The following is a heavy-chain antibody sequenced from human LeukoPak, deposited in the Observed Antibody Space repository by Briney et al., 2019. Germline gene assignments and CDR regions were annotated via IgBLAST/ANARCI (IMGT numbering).Heavy chain of an antibody. CDR3: ASESSQGFDL. D-gene: IGHD1-26*01. CDR2: IYYSGST. CDR1: GGSISSYY. V-gene: IGHV4-59*01. Sequence: NASETLSLTCTVSGGSISSYYWSWIRQPPGKGLEWIGYIYYSGSTNYNPSLKSRVTISVDTSKNQFSLKLSSVTAADTAVYYCASESSQGFDLWGRGTLVTVSS. J-gene: IGHJ2*01.